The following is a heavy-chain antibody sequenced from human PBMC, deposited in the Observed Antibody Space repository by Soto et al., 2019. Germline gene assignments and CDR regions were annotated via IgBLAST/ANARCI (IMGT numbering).Heavy chain of an antibody. CDR1: GDSINNYY. D-gene: IGHD6-13*01. CDR3: AKYRRTEAEGFTLDY. Sequence: QVQLQESGPGLANPSETLSLTCTVSGDSINNYYWSWIRQPPGKRLEWIGYIYYTGSTTYNPSLESRVTMSVDTSKNQFSLKLSSVNAADTAVYYCAKYRRTEAEGFTLDYWGQGTLVTVSS. J-gene: IGHJ4*02. V-gene: IGHV4-59*01. CDR2: IYYTGST.